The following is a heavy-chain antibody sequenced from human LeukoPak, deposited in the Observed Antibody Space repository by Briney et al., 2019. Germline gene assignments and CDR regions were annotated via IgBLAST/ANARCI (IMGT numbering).Heavy chain of an antibody. D-gene: IGHD3-22*01. CDR1: GGTFSSYA. V-gene: IGHV1-69*04. CDR2: IIPILGIA. J-gene: IGHJ4*02. CDR3: AREGLAYYYDSSGYYPY. Sequence: SVKVSCKASGGTFSSYAISWVRQAPGQGLEWMGRIIPILGIANYAQKFQGRVTITADKSTSTAYMELSSLRSEDTAVYYCAREGLAYYYDSSGYYPYWGQGTLVTVSS.